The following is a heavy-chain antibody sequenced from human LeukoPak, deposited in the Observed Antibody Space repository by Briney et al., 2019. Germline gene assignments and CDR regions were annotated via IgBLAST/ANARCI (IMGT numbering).Heavy chain of an antibody. CDR3: ARAPFGVVNYAFDI. D-gene: IGHD3-3*01. Sequence: PSETLSLTCSVSGGSISTPTSSWGWIRQPPGKGLEWIGTMSYSGNIYNNPSLKSRVTISVDTSKNQFSLKMTSVTAADTAVYYCARAPFGVVNYAFDIWGQGTMVTVSS. V-gene: IGHV4-39*01. CDR1: GGSISTPTSS. CDR2: MSYSGNI. J-gene: IGHJ3*02.